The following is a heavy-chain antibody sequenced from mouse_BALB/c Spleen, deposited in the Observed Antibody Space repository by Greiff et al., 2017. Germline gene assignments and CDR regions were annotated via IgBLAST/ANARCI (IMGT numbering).Heavy chain of an antibody. CDR1: GFTFSSYT. CDR3: TRDPHYYGSSYGAMDY. V-gene: IGHV5-6-4*01. J-gene: IGHJ4*01. CDR2: ISSGGSYT. Sequence: EVKLMESGGGLVKPGGSLKLSCAASGFTFSSYTMSRVRQTPEKRLEWVATISSGGSYTYYPDSVKGRFTISRDNAKNTLYLQMSSLKSEDTAMYYCTRDPHYYGSSYGAMDYWGQGTSVTVSS. D-gene: IGHD1-1*01.